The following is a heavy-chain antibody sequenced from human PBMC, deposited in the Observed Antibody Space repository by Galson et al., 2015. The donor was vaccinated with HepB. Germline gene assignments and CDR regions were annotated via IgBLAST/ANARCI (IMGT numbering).Heavy chain of an antibody. J-gene: IGHJ4*02. CDR1: GFTFSSYA. D-gene: IGHD2-15*01. CDR2: ISYDGSNK. Sequence: SLRLSCAASGFTFSSYAMHWVRQAPGKGLEWVAVISYDGSNKYYADSVKGRFTISRDNSKNTLYLQMNSLRAEDTAVYYCARDRFAVAATLCDYWGQGTLVTVSS. CDR3: ARDRFAVAATLCDY. V-gene: IGHV3-30*04.